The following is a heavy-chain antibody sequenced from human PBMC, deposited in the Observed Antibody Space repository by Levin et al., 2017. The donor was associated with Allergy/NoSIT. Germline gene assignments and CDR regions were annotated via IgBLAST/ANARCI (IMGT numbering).Heavy chain of an antibody. CDR3: ARVGWGGDGGMDV. CDR1: GFTFSTYW. CDR2: INQDGSEK. V-gene: IGHV3-7*01. D-gene: IGHD3-16*01. J-gene: IGHJ6*02. Sequence: SRGSLRLSCAASGFTFSTYWMSWVRQAPGKGLEWVANINQDGSEKYYVDSVKGRFTISRDNAKNSLYLQMNSLRAEDTAVFYCARVGWGGDGGMDVWGQGTTVTVSS.